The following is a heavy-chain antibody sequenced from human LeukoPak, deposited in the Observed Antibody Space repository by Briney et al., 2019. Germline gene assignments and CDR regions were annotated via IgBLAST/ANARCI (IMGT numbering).Heavy chain of an antibody. V-gene: IGHV3-7*01. CDR2: IEQDGSEK. J-gene: IGHJ4*02. D-gene: IGHD2-8*01. CDR3: ARGYCTNGVCYHFDY. Sequence: PGGSLRLSCAASGFTFSSYRMSWVRQAPGKGLEWVANIEQDGSEKYYVDSVKGRFTISRDNAKNSLYLQMNSLRAEDTAVYYCARGYCTNGVCYHFDYWGQGTLVTVSS. CDR1: GFTFSSYR.